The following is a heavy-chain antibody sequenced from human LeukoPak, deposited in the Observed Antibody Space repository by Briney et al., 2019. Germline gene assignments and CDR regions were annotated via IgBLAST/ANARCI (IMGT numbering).Heavy chain of an antibody. Sequence: TGGSLRLSCAASGFAFNTYSMDWVRQAPGKGLEWVSSISSSSSYIYYADSVKGRFTISRDDAKNSLYLRMNSLKAEDTAVYYCARDAGITGTTEFDYWGQGTLATVSS. V-gene: IGHV3-21*01. CDR3: ARDAGITGTTEFDY. J-gene: IGHJ4*02. D-gene: IGHD1-7*01. CDR2: ISSSSSYI. CDR1: GFAFNTYS.